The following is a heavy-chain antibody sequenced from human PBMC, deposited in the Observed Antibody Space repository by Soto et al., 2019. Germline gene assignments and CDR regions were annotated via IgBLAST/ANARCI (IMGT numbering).Heavy chain of an antibody. Sequence: EVQLVESGGGLVQPGRSLRLSCAASGFTFDDYAMHWVRQAPGKGLEWVSGISWNSGSIGYADSVKGRFTISRDNAKNSLYLQMNSLRAEDTALYYCAKGGYNWNSARHYGGEGTLVSVSS. J-gene: IGHJ4*02. CDR1: GFTFDDYA. D-gene: IGHD1-7*01. CDR3: AKGGYNWNSARHY. V-gene: IGHV3-9*01. CDR2: ISWNSGSI.